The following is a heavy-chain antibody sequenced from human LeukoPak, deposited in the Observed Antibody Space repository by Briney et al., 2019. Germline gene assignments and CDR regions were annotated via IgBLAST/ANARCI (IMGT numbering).Heavy chain of an antibody. CDR3: ARDGGLHTNFDY. Sequence: PGGSLRLSCAASGFSFRNYWMGWVRQAPGKGLEWVANTKPDGSAEYYADSVRGRFSTSRDNANNLLYLQMNSLRAEDTAVYYCARDGGLHTNFDYWGQGTLVTVFS. CDR1: GFSFRNYW. D-gene: IGHD2-15*01. V-gene: IGHV3-7*01. J-gene: IGHJ4*02. CDR2: TKPDGSAE.